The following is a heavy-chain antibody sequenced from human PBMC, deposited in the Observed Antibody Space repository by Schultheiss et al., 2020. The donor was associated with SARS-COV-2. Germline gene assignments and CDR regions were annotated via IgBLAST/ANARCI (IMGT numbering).Heavy chain of an antibody. CDR3: ARDAPIYCSGGSCYPGHYYGMDV. J-gene: IGHJ6*02. CDR2: IYYSGST. D-gene: IGHD2-15*01. Sequence: SETLSLTCTVSGGSISSYYWSWIRQPPGKGLEWIGYIYYSGSTNYNPSLKSRVTISVDTSKNQFSLKLSSVTAADTAVYYCARDAPIYCSGGSCYPGHYYGMDVWGQGTTVTVSS. V-gene: IGHV4-59*01. CDR1: GGSISSYY.